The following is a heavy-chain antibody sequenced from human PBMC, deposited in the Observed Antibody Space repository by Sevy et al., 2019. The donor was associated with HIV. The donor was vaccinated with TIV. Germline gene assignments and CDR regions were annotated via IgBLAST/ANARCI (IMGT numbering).Heavy chain of an antibody. J-gene: IGHJ4*02. D-gene: IGHD3-22*01. V-gene: IGHV1-24*01. Sequence: ASVKVSCKVSGYTLTKLSMHWVRQAPGKGLEWMATFDPEDGKKMFAQKFQGRVTMTEETSTDTAYMELSSLRSEDTAVFYCAITKDYYDNSGYPFDYWGQGTQVTVSS. CDR1: GYTLTKLS. CDR3: AITKDYYDNSGYPFDY. CDR2: FDPEDGKK.